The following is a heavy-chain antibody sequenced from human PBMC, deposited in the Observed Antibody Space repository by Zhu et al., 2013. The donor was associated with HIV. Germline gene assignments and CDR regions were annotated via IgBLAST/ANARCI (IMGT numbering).Heavy chain of an antibody. CDR2: IDWNSGSR. Sequence: EVQLVESGELVQPGRSLRLSCAASGFNFNDYAMHWVRQAPGKGLEWVSGIDWNSGSRGYADSVKGRFTISRDNAKNSLYLQMNSLRVEDTAFYYCAKDRRGSARLGWFDPWGQGTLVTVSS. CDR3: AKDRRGSARLGWFDP. CDR1: GFNFNDYA. J-gene: IGHJ5*02. V-gene: IGHV3-9*01. D-gene: IGHD6-6*01.